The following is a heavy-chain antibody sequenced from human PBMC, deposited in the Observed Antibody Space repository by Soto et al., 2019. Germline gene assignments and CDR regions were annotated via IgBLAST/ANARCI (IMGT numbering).Heavy chain of an antibody. J-gene: IGHJ6*03. Sequence: QLQLQESGPGLVKPSETLSLTCTVSGGSISSSSYYWGWIRQPPGKGLEWIGSIYYSGSTYYNPSLKSQVTVSVDTSKSQFSLKQSSVTAADTAVYYCAGLPYYDFWSGYSNYYYYYMDVWGKGTTVTVSS. CDR3: AGLPYYDFWSGYSNYYYYYMDV. V-gene: IGHV4-39*01. CDR1: GGSISSSSYY. D-gene: IGHD3-3*01. CDR2: IYYSGST.